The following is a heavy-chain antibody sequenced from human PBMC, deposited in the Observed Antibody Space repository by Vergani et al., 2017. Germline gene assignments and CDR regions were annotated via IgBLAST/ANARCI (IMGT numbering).Heavy chain of an antibody. CDR1: GFTFDDYA. V-gene: IGHV3-9*01. Sequence: EVQLVESGGGLVQPGRSLRLSCAASGFTFDDYAMHWVRQAPGKGLEWVSGISWNSGSIGNEDSVKGRFTISRDNAKNSLYLQMNSLRGEDTALYYCAKGRAAGLSQFDGWSEGTLVTVSS. CDR2: ISWNSGSI. D-gene: IGHD6-13*01. J-gene: IGHJ4*02. CDR3: AKGRAAGLSQFDG.